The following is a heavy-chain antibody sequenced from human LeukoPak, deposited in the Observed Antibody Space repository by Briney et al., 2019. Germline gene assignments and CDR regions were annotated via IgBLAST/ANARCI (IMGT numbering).Heavy chain of an antibody. CDR2: IYPGDSDT. D-gene: IGHD6-6*01. CDR3: ARQAGYIAARPPDDY. V-gene: IGHV5-51*01. CDR1: GYSFTSYW. J-gene: IGHJ4*02. Sequence: GESLQISCKGSGYSFTSYWIGWVRQMPGKGLEWMGIIYPGDSDTRYSPSFQGQVTISADKSISTAYLQWSSLKASDTAMYYCARQAGYIAARPPDDYWGQGTLVTASS.